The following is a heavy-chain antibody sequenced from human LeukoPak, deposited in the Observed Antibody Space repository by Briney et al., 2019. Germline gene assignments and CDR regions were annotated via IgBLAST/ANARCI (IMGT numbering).Heavy chain of an antibody. J-gene: IGHJ4*02. CDR2: INHSGST. D-gene: IGHD3-3*01. Sequence: SETLSLTCAVCGGSFSVYYWSWIRQPPGKGLEWIGEINHSGSTNYNPSLKSRVTISVDTSKNQFSLKLSSVTAADTAVYYCARGDFWSGYYTNFDYWGQGTLVTVSS. CDR1: GGSFSVYY. V-gene: IGHV4-34*01. CDR3: ARGDFWSGYYTNFDY.